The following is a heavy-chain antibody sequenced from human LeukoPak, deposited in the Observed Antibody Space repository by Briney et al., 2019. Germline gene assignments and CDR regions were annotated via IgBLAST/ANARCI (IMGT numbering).Heavy chain of an antibody. Sequence: GGSLRLSCAASGFTVSSNYMSWVRQAPGKGLEWVSVIYSGGSTYYADSVKGRFTISRDNSKNTLYLQMNSLRAEDTAVYYCASSIKYCGGDCFDYWGQGTLVTVSS. D-gene: IGHD2-21*01. CDR3: ASSIKYCGGDCFDY. CDR1: GFTVSSNY. CDR2: IYSGGST. J-gene: IGHJ4*02. V-gene: IGHV3-53*01.